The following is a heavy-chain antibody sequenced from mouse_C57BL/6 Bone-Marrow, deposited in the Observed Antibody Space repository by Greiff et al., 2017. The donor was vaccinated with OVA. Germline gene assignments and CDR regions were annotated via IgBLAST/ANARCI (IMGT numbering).Heavy chain of an antibody. CDR1: GYTFTSYW. CDR2: LHPSASDT. D-gene: IGHD4-1*01. CDR3: AILNWVGYFDY. Sequence: QVQLQQPGAELVKPGASVQVSCKASGYTFTSYWLHWVKQRPGQALEWIGRLHPSASDTNYNQKFKGKATLTVDNSSSPGYMQLSGLTSEESEVYYCAILNWVGYFDYWGKGTTRTVGS. J-gene: IGHJ2*01. V-gene: IGHV1-74*01.